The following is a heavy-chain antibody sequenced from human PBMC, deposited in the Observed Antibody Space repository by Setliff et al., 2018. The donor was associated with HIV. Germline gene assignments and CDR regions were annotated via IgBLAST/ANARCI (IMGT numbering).Heavy chain of an antibody. V-gene: IGHV1-2*02. Sequence: ASVKVSCKASGYTFTGYYMYWVRQAPGQGLEWMGWINPNSGGTNYAEKFQGRITITADTSTDTAYLELSSLRSEDSAFYYCTTPLDSSGYFGSDYFDYWGQGTLVTVSS. J-gene: IGHJ4*02. D-gene: IGHD3-22*01. CDR2: INPNSGGT. CDR3: TTPLDSSGYFGSDYFDY. CDR1: GYTFTGYY.